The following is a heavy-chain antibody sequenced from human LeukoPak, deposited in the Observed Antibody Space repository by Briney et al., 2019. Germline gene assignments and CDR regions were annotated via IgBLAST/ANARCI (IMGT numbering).Heavy chain of an antibody. J-gene: IGHJ4*02. Sequence: GGSLRLSCAASGFTFSSYWMSWVRQAPGKGLEWVANIKQDGSEKYYVDSVKGRFTISRDNAKNSLYLQMNSLRAEDTAVYYCARSRAYYEKEYFDYWGQGTLVTVSS. CDR2: IKQDGSEK. CDR1: GFTFSSYW. CDR3: ARSRAYYEKEYFDY. D-gene: IGHD3-22*01. V-gene: IGHV3-7*01.